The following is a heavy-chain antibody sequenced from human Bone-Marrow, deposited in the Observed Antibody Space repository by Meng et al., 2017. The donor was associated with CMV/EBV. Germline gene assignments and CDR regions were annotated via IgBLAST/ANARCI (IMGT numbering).Heavy chain of an antibody. J-gene: IGHJ4*02. CDR3: ARVNSGSFDY. CDR2: IYYSGST. Sequence: TCTVSGGSISSGGYYWNWIRQHPGKGLEWIGYIYYSGSTYYNPSLKSRVTISVDTSKNQFSLKLSSVTAADTAVYYCARVNSGSFDYWGQGTLVTVSS. D-gene: IGHD1-26*01. CDR1: GGSISSGGYY. V-gene: IGHV4-31*03.